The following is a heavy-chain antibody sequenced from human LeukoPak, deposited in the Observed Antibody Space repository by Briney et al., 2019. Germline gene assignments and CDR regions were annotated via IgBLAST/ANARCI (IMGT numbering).Heavy chain of an antibody. CDR1: GYTFTGYY. J-gene: IGHJ4*02. V-gene: IGHV1-2*02. CDR2: INPNSGGT. Sequence: ASVKVSCKASGYTFTGYYMHWVRQAPGQGLEWMGWINPNSGGTNYAQKFQGRVTMTRDTSISTAYMELSRLRSDDTAVYYCARGYCTNGVCYPAYDYWGQGTLVTVSS. CDR3: ARGYCTNGVCYPAYDY. D-gene: IGHD2-8*01.